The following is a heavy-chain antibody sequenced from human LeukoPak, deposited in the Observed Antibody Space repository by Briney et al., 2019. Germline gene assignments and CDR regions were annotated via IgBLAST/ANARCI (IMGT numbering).Heavy chain of an antibody. CDR2: INHSGST. V-gene: IGHV4-34*01. Sequence: SETLSLTCAVYGGSFSGYYWSWIRQPPGKGLEWIGEINHSGSTNYNPSLKSRVTISVDTSKNQFSLKLSSVTAADTAVYYCARESQITMVRGVIIRYYYYGMDVWGQGTTVTVSS. CDR3: ARESQITMVRGVIIRYYYYGMDV. CDR1: GGSFSGYY. J-gene: IGHJ6*02. D-gene: IGHD3-10*01.